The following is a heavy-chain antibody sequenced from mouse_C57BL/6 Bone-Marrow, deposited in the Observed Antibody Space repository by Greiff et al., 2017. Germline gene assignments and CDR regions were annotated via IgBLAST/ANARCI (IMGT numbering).Heavy chain of an antibody. V-gene: IGHV3-8*01. CDR2: ISYSGST. CDR3: ARWTGFYYFDY. J-gene: IGHJ2*01. CDR1: GYSITSDY. D-gene: IGHD4-1*01. Sequence: EVKLMESGPGLAKPSQTLSLTCSVTGYSITSDYWNWFRKFPGNKLEYMGYISYSGSTNYNPSLKSRISITRDTSKNQYYLQLNSVTTEDTATYYCARWTGFYYFDYGGQGTTLTVSS.